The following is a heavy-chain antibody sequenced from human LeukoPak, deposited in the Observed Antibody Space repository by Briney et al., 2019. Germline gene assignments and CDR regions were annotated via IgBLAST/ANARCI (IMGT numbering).Heavy chain of an antibody. CDR3: ARGRGARRNCSGGSCYPTLFLV. Sequence: PSETLSLTCAVSGDSISSGGYSWSWIRQPPGKGLEWIGEINHSGSTNYNPSLKSRVTISVDTSKNQFSLKLSSVTAADTAVYYCARGRGARRNCSGGSCYPTLFLVWGQGTLVTVSS. V-gene: IGHV4-34*01. CDR2: INHSGST. J-gene: IGHJ4*02. CDR1: GDSISSGGYS. D-gene: IGHD2-15*01.